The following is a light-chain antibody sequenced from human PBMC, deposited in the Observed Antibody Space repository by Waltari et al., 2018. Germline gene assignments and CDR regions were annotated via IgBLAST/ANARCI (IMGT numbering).Light chain of an antibody. CDR3: SSYTSSGTRV. CDR2: DVT. CDR1: SDDIGTYNF. Sequence: QPPLTQPASVSGSVGQSITISCTGTSDDIGTYNFVSWYQQYPGKTPKIIIYDVTDRPSGISHRFSGSKSGNTASLIISGLHDEDEADYHCSSYTSSGTRVFGTGTTVTVL. V-gene: IGLV2-14*03. J-gene: IGLJ1*01.